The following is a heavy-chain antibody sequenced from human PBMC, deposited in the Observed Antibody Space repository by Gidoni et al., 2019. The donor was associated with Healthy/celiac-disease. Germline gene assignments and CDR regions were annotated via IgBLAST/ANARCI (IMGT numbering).Heavy chain of an antibody. J-gene: IGHJ4*02. V-gene: IGHV4-34*01. D-gene: IGHD2-2*01. CDR1: GGSFSVYY. CDR2: IKHRGST. CDR3: ARGLSRSDIVVVPAASGFDY. Sequence: QVQLQQWGAGLLKPWETLSLTCAVYGGSFSVYYLRWIRQPTVKGLEWIGEIKHRGSTNYNPSLKSRVTISVDTSKNQFYLKLSSVTAADTAVYYWARGLSRSDIVVVPAASGFDYWGQGTLVTVSS.